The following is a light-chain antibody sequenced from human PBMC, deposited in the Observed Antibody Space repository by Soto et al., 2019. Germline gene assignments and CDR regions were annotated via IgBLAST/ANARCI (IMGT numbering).Light chain of an antibody. CDR2: GAS. CDR1: QSISRN. Sequence: EIVMTQSPVTLSVSPGERATLFCRASQSISRNLVGYQQRPGQAPRLLISGASDRATGIPARFSGSGSEPEFTITISSMQYEDLAVYFCQRYIDCPWTFGQGNKVEI. J-gene: IGKJ1*01. V-gene: IGKV3-15*01. CDR3: QRYIDCPWT.